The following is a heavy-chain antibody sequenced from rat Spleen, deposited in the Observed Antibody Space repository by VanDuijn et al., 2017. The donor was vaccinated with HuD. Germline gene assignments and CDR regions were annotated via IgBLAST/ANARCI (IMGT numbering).Heavy chain of an antibody. CDR2: INSAGST. J-gene: IGHJ2*01. CDR1: GYSITSSYR. V-gene: IGHV3-3*01. CDR3: ASLYSSYSLYYVDY. D-gene: IGHD1-2*01. Sequence: EVQLQESGPGLVKPSQSLSLTCSVTGYSITSSYRWNWIRKFPGNKLEWMGYINSAGSTNYNPSLKSRISITRDTSKNQFFLQVNSVTTEDTATYYCASLYSSYSLYYVDYWGQGVMVTVSS.